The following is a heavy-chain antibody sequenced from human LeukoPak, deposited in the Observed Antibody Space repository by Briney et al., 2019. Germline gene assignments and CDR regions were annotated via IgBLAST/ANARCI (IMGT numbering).Heavy chain of an antibody. Sequence: ASVKVSCKASGYSFTSYYIHWVRQAPGQGLEWMGIINPRGGVSSYAQKFQGRVTMTRDTSTSTVYMDLSSLRSEDTAVYYCARDGARVTTPSEWFDPWGQGTLVTVSS. D-gene: IGHD4-17*01. CDR2: INPRGGVS. CDR3: ARDGARVTTPSEWFDP. J-gene: IGHJ5*02. V-gene: IGHV1-46*01. CDR1: GYSFTSYY.